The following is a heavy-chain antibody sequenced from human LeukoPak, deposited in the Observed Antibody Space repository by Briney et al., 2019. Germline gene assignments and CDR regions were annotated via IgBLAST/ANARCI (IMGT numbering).Heavy chain of an antibody. D-gene: IGHD1-26*01. CDR1: EFTFTHYG. Sequence: GGSLRLSCAATEFTFTHYGMDWVRQAPGKGLEWVSYISGDTRTIYYADSVKGRFTISRDNAKSSVYLQMNSLRAEDTAVYYCARGGATKTFDYWGQGTLVSVSS. CDR2: ISGDTRTI. V-gene: IGHV3-48*04. CDR3: ARGGATKTFDY. J-gene: IGHJ4*02.